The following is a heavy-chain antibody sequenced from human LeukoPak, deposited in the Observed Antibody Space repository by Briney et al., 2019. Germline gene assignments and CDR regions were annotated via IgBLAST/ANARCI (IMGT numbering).Heavy chain of an antibody. Sequence: SETLSLTCTVSGGSISSSSYYWGWIRQPPGTGLEWIGSIYYSGSTYYNPSLKSRVTISVDTSKNQFSLKLSSVTAADTAVYYCASTYYYDSSGYYQIDYWGQGTLVTVSS. CDR2: IYYSGST. V-gene: IGHV4-39*01. CDR1: GGSISSSSYY. J-gene: IGHJ4*02. CDR3: ASTYYYDSSGYYQIDY. D-gene: IGHD3-22*01.